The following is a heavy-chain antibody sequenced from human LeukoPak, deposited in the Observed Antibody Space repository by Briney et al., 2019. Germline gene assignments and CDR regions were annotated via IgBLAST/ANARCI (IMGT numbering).Heavy chain of an antibody. Sequence: GRSLRLSCATSGFTFSSYGMHWVRQAPGKGLEWVAVIWYDGSNKYYADSVKGRFTISRDNSKNTLYFQMSSLRPEDTAVYYCVKIVMAGGYFDYWGQGTLVTVSS. J-gene: IGHJ4*02. D-gene: IGHD3-16*01. V-gene: IGHV3-33*06. CDR3: VKIVMAGGYFDY. CDR1: GFTFSSYG. CDR2: IWYDGSNK.